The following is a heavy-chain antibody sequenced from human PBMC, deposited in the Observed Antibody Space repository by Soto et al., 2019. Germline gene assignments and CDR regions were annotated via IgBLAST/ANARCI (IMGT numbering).Heavy chain of an antibody. J-gene: IGHJ3*02. Sequence: SVKVSCKASGGTFSSYAISWVRQAPGQGLEWMGGIIPIFGTANYAQKFQGRVTITADESTSTAYMELSSLRSEDTAVYYCAGWLERQNAFDIWGQGTMVTVS. CDR1: GGTFSSYA. CDR2: IIPIFGTA. D-gene: IGHD1-1*01. CDR3: AGWLERQNAFDI. V-gene: IGHV1-69*13.